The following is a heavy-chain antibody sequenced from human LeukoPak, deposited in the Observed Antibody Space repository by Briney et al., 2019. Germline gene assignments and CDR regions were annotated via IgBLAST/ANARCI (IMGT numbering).Heavy chain of an antibody. CDR2: IYYRGST. Sequence: SETLSLTCTVSGGSISSYYWSWIRQPPGKGLEWIGYIYYRGSTNLNPSLKSRVTLSVDTSKHQCSLKLSSVTAADTAVYYCARAGLRYYDRGAFDIWGQGTMVTVSS. V-gene: IGHV4-59*01. CDR1: GGSISSYY. CDR3: ARAGLRYYDRGAFDI. D-gene: IGHD3-10*02. J-gene: IGHJ3*02.